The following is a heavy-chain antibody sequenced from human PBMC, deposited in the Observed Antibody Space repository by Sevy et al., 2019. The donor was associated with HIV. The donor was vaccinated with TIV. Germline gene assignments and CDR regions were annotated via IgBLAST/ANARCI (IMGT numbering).Heavy chain of an antibody. V-gene: IGHV3-49*04. CDR2: IKSKAYGGTT. Sequence: GGSLRLSCTASGFTFGDYAMSWVRQAPGKGLEWVAFIKSKAYGGTTGYAASVKGRFTISREDSKSIAYLHMDNLKTGETAVYYYTRWSRSQSIFDYWGQGTLVPVSS. CDR3: TRWSRSQSIFDY. D-gene: IGHD1-26*01. J-gene: IGHJ4*02. CDR1: GFTFGDYA.